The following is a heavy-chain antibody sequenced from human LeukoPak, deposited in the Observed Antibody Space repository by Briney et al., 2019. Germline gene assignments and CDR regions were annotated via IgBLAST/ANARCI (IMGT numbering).Heavy chain of an antibody. V-gene: IGHV3-30*04. CDR3: ARGLGIAGTPSDYGMDV. J-gene: IGHJ6*02. CDR2: ISYDGSNK. CDR1: GFTFSSYA. D-gene: IGHD6-13*01. Sequence: GGSLRLSCAASGFTFSSYAMHWVRQAPGKGLEWVAVISYDGSNKYYADSVKGRFTIPRDNSKNTLYLQMNSLRAEDTAVYYCARGLGIAGTPSDYGMDVWGQGTTVTVSS.